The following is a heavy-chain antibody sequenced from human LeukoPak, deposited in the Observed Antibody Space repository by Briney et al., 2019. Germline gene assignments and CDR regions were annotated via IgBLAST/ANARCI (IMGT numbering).Heavy chain of an antibody. CDR1: GGSISSSSYY. J-gene: IGHJ4*02. Sequence: PSETLSLTCTVSGGSISSSSYYWGWIRQPPGKGLEWIGSIYYSGSTHYNPSLKSRVTISVDTSKNQFSLKLSSVTAADTAVYYCARGSSGWSHTFDYWGQGTLVTVSS. D-gene: IGHD6-19*01. CDR2: IYYSGST. CDR3: ARGSSGWSHTFDY. V-gene: IGHV4-39*01.